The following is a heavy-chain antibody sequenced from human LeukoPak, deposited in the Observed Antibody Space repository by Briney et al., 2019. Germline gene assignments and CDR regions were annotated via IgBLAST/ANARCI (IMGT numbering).Heavy chain of an antibody. CDR1: GYTFTSYA. CDR3: ARERGDYYDSSGYENWFDP. CDR2: INAGNGNT. J-gene: IGHJ5*02. Sequence: GASVKVSCKASGYTFTSYAMHWVRQAPGQRLEWMGWINAGNGNTKYSQKFQGRVTITRDTSASTAYMELSSLRSEDTAVYYCARERGDYYDSSGYENWFDPWGQGTLVTVSS. V-gene: IGHV1-3*01. D-gene: IGHD3-22*01.